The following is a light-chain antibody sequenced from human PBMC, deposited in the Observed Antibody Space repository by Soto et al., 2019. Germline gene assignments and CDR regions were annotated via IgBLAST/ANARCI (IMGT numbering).Light chain of an antibody. CDR3: QQYNNWPPAWT. Sequence: EIVMTQSPATLSVSPGERSTLSFSSSQSVRSNLAWYQQKPGQSPRLLIYGASTRATGIPARFSGSGSGTQFTLTISSLQSEDFAVYYCQQYNNWPPAWTFGQGTKVDI. CDR1: QSVRSN. V-gene: IGKV3-15*01. CDR2: GAS. J-gene: IGKJ1*01.